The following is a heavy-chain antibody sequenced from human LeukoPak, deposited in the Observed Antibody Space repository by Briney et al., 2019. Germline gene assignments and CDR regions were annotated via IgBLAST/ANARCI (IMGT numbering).Heavy chain of an antibody. D-gene: IGHD1-14*01. J-gene: IGHJ4*02. CDR2: IRYDGSII. Sequence: GESLRLSCAASGFTFRNSGMHWVRQALAKGLEWVAFIRYDGSIIYYADSVKGRFTISRDNSKNTLYLQVNSLRAEDTAVYYCAKDVNTGGDYFDHWGQGTLVTVSS. CDR3: AKDVNTGGDYFDH. V-gene: IGHV3-30*02. CDR1: GFTFRNSG.